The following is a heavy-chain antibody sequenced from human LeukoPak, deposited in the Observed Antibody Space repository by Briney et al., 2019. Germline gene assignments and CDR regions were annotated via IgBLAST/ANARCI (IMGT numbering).Heavy chain of an antibody. CDR2: IFHSGST. D-gene: IGHD3-10*01. CDR3: ARELWFANAPGSWLDP. CDR1: GDSISSGAYS. J-gene: IGHJ5*02. V-gene: IGHV4-30-2*01. Sequence: SQTLSLTCVVFGDSISSGAYSWSWIRQPPGQGLEWIGYIFHSGSTFYNPSLKSRVTISVDNSKNQFSLRLSSVTAADTAVYYCARELWFANAPGSWLDPWGQGTLVTVPS.